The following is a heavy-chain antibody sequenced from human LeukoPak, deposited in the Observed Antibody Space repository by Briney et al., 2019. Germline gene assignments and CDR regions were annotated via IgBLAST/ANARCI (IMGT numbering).Heavy chain of an antibody. CDR1: GFTFSSSA. J-gene: IGHJ4*02. D-gene: IGHD5-24*01. V-gene: IGHV3-23*01. CDR3: AKDRGLRWLQLNFDY. Sequence: GGSLRLSCAASGFTFSSSAMSWVRQAPGKGLEWVSAISNNGGYTYYADSVQGRFTISRDNSKNTLYLQMNSLRAEDTAVYYCAKDRGLRWLQLNFDYWGQGTLVTVSS. CDR2: ISNNGGYT.